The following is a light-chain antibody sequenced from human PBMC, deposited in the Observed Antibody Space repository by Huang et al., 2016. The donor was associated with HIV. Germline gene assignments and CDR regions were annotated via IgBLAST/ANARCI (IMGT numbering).Light chain of an antibody. J-gene: IGKJ1*01. CDR1: QTVLYSSNNKNY. CDR2: GAS. Sequence: DIVMPQSPDSLAVSLGERATINCKSSQTVLYSSNNKNYLAWYQQKPGQPPKLLIYGASTRESVVPDRFSGSGSGTDFTLTISSLQAADVAVYYCHQYYRSPWTFGQGTKVEIK. CDR3: HQYYRSPWT. V-gene: IGKV4-1*01.